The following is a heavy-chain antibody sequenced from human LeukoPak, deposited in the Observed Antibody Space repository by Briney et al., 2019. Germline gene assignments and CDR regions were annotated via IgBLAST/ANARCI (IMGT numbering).Heavy chain of an antibody. CDR3: ATSRQWLVRYFDY. CDR2: ISGSGGST. D-gene: IGHD6-19*01. Sequence: LPGGSLRLSCAASGFTFSSYAMSWVRQAPGKGLEWVSAISGSGGSTYYADSVKGRFTISRDNSKNTLYLQMKSLRAEDTAVYYCATSRQWLVRYFDYWGQGTLATVSS. CDR1: GFTFSSYA. J-gene: IGHJ4*02. V-gene: IGHV3-23*01.